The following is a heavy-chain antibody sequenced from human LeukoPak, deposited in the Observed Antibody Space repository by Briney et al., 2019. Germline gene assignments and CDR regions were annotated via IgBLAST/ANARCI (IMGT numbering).Heavy chain of an antibody. V-gene: IGHV3-30-3*01. CDR1: GFTFSNAW. CDR3: AREGRRYFDY. Sequence: GGSLRLSCAASGFTFSNAWMSWVRQAPGKGLEWVAVISYDGSNKYYADSVKGRFTISRDNSKNTLYLQMNSLRAEDTAVYYCAREGRRYFDYWGQGTLVTVSS. J-gene: IGHJ4*02. CDR2: ISYDGSNK.